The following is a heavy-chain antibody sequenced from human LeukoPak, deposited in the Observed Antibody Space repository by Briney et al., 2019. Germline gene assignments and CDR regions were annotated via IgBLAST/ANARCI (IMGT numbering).Heavy chain of an antibody. D-gene: IGHD4-17*01. CDR1: GYSISSGYY. J-gene: IGHJ3*02. V-gene: IGHV4-38-2*02. Sequence: SETLSLTCTVSGYSISSGYYWGWIRPPPGKGLEWIGSIYHSGSTYYNPSLKSRVTISVDTSKNQFSLKLSSVTAADTAVYYCARAPDYGDYVDAFDIWGQGTMVTVSS. CDR2: IYHSGST. CDR3: ARAPDYGDYVDAFDI.